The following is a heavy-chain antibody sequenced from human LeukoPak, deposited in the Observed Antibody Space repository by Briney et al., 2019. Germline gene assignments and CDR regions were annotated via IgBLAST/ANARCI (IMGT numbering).Heavy chain of an antibody. D-gene: IGHD4-17*01. CDR1: GFTFSSYA. Sequence: GGSLRLSCAASGFTFSSYAMHWVRQAPGKGLEWVAVISYDGSNKYYADSVKGRFTISRDNSKNTLYLQMNSLRAEDTAVYYCARALYGDYGLFDYWGQGTLVTVSS. CDR3: ARALYGDYGLFDY. V-gene: IGHV3-30-3*01. CDR2: ISYDGSNK. J-gene: IGHJ4*02.